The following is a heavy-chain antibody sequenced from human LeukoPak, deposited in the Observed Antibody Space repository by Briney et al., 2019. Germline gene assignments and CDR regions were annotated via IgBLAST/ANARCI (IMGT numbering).Heavy chain of an antibody. CDR1: GDSISSSSSYY. Sequence: SETLSLTCTVSGDSISSSSSYYWSWIRQPAGKGLEWIGRTHTSGNTNYNPSLKSRVTISADTSKNQFSLKLSSVTAADTAVYYCARHPADIVVVPAAIREGFDHWGQGTLVTVSS. CDR2: THTSGNT. V-gene: IGHV4-61*02. D-gene: IGHD2-2*02. J-gene: IGHJ4*02. CDR3: ARHPADIVVVPAAIREGFDH.